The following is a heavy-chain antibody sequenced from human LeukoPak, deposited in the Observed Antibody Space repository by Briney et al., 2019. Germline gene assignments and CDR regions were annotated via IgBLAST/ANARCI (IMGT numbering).Heavy chain of an antibody. V-gene: IGHV4-59*08. CDR3: ARHSAYYYDSSGYYYVKGGYFDY. CDR2: IYYSGST. D-gene: IGHD3-22*01. J-gene: IGHJ4*02. CDR1: GGSISSYY. Sequence: ESSETLSLTCTVSGGSISSYYWSWIRQPPGKGLEWIGYIYYSGSTNYNPSLKSRVTISVDTSKNQFSLKLSSVTAADTAVYYCARHSAYYYDSSGYYYVKGGYFDYWGQGTLVTVSS.